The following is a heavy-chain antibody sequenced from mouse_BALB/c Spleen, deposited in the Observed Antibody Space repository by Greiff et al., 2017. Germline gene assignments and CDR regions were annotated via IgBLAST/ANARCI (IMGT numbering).Heavy chain of an antibody. CDR2: ISSGSSTI. D-gene: IGHD2-3*01. CDR3: ARGDYDGYYPWFAY. J-gene: IGHJ3*01. Sequence: EVQLVESGGGLVQPGGSRKLSCAASGFTFSSFGMHWVRQAPEKGLEWVAYISSGSSTIYYADTVKGRFTISRDNPKNTLFLQMTSLRSEDTAMYYCARGDYDGYYPWFAYWGQGTLVTVSA. CDR1: GFTFSSFG. V-gene: IGHV5-17*02.